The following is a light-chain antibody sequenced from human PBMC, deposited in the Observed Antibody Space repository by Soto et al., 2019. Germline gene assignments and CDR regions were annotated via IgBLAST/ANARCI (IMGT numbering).Light chain of an antibody. V-gene: IGKV3-20*01. J-gene: IGKJ3*01. CDR2: GTS. Sequence: EIVLTQSPGTLSLSPGERATLSCRASQSVSSSYLAWYQQKVGQAPRLLICGTSSRATGIPDRFSGSGSGTDFTLTISRLEPEDFAVYYCQQYGSSPGAFGPGTKVDI. CDR3: QQYGSSPGA. CDR1: QSVSSSY.